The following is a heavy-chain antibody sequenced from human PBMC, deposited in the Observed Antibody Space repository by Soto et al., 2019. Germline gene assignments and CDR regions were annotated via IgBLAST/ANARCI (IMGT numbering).Heavy chain of an antibody. V-gene: IGHV1-2*04. J-gene: IGHJ3*02. CDR2: INPNSGGT. CDR3: ARGPYVWGSYRQYDAFDI. CDR1: GYTFTGYY. D-gene: IGHD3-16*02. Sequence: ASVKVSCKASGYTFTGYYMHWVRQAPGQGLEWMGWINPNSGGTNYAQKFQGWVTMTRDTSISTAYMELSRLRSDDTAVYYCARGPYVWGSYRQYDAFDIWGQGTMVTVSS.